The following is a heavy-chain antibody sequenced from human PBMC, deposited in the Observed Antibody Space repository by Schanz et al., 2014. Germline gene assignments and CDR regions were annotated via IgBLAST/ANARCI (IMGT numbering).Heavy chain of an antibody. J-gene: IGHJ4*02. CDR2: INTGSGDT. Sequence: QVHLVQSGAEVKRPGASVKVSCKASEYSFTSYSMHWVRQAPGQRREWMGWINTGSGDTKYSQNFQGRVTITRDTSASTAYMELSSLRSEDAAVYSCARGIGGYGANSYVDYWGQGTLVTVSS. CDR1: EYSFTSYS. D-gene: IGHD5-12*01. V-gene: IGHV1-3*04. CDR3: ARGIGGYGANSYVDY.